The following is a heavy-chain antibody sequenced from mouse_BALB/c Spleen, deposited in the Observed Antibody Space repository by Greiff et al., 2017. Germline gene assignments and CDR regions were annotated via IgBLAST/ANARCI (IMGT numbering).Heavy chain of an antibody. V-gene: IGHV3-2*02. CDR3: ARWGGNWYFDV. CDR1: GYSITSDYA. D-gene: IGHD1-1*02. Sequence: EVKLQESGPGLVKPSQSLSLTCTVTGYSITSDYAWNWIRQFPGNKLEWMGYISYSGSTSYNPSLKSRFSITRDTSKNQFFLQLNSVTTEDTATYYCARWGGNWYFDVWGAGTTVTVSS. CDR2: ISYSGST. J-gene: IGHJ1*01.